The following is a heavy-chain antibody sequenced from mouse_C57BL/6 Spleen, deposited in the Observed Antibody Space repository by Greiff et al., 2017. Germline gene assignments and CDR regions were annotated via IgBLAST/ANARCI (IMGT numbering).Heavy chain of an antibody. CDR2: IYPGDGDT. CDR1: GYAFSSSW. Sequence: QVQLQQSGPELVKPGASVKISCKASGYAFSSSWMNWVKQRPGKGLEWIGRIYPGDGDTNYNGKFKGKATLTADKSSSTAYMQLSSLTSEDSAVYFCARGITTVRYYFDYWGQGTTLTVSS. J-gene: IGHJ2*01. CDR3: ARGITTVRYYFDY. D-gene: IGHD1-1*01. V-gene: IGHV1-82*01.